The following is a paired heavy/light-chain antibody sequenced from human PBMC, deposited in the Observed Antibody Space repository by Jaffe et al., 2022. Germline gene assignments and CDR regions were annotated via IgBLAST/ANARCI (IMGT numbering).Heavy chain of an antibody. Sequence: QITLTESGPTVVKPTQTLTLTCTFSGFSLSVSGVTVGWVRQPPGKALEWLALIYWDGSKRYSPYLKSRLTITKDTSRNQVVLSVTDMDPIDSATYFCTRTQEVHTRYGAFDAWGQGTVVTVSS. CDR3: TRTQEVHTRYGAFDA. CDR1: GFSLSVSGVT. D-gene: IGHD2-15*01. V-gene: IGHV2-5*02. CDR2: IYWDGSK. J-gene: IGHJ3*01.
Light chain of an antibody. CDR2: AAS. Sequence: EVVLMQSPGTMSLPPGERANLSCRASQSIAANYLAWYQQKPGRAPRLLIYAASTRATDIPDRFSGGGSGADFTLTISRLEPEDFGVYYCQQYGESFTFGQGTRLEIK. V-gene: IGKV3-20*01. CDR3: QQYGESFT. CDR1: QSIAANY. J-gene: IGKJ5*01.